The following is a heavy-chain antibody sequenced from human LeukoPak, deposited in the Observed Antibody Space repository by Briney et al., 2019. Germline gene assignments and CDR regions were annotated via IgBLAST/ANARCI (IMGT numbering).Heavy chain of an antibody. J-gene: IGHJ3*02. Sequence: GRSLRLPCAASGFTFDDYAMHWVRQAPGKGLEWVSGISWNSGSIGYADSVKGRFTISRDNAKNSLYLQMNSLRAEDTALYYCAKVKSPAAISFGAFDIWGQGTMVTVSS. D-gene: IGHD2-2*01. CDR1: GFTFDDYA. CDR2: ISWNSGSI. CDR3: AKVKSPAAISFGAFDI. V-gene: IGHV3-9*01.